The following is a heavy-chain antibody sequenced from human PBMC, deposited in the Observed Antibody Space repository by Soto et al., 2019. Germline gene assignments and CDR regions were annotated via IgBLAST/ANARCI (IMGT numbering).Heavy chain of an antibody. Sequence: GGSLRLSCAASGFTFSSYSMNWVRQAPGKGLEWVSSISSSSSYIYYADSVKGRFTISRDNAKNSLYLQMNSLRAEDTAVYYCARGNYYDSSGYYYYYGMDVWGQGTTVTVSS. CDR2: ISSSSSYI. D-gene: IGHD3-22*01. J-gene: IGHJ6*02. V-gene: IGHV3-21*01. CDR1: GFTFSSYS. CDR3: ARGNYYDSSGYYYYYGMDV.